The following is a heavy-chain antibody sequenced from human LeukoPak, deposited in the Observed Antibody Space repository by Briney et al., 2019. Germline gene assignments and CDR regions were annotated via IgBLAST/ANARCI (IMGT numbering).Heavy chain of an antibody. CDR1: GFTFSSFD. Sequence: GGSLRLSCAASGFTFSSFDMHWVRQPTGQGLEWVSAISGSGGSTYYADSVKGRFTISRDNSKNTLYLQMNSLRAEDTAVYYCAKGSNKLLWFGELSPYDYWGQGTLVTVSS. CDR2: ISGSGGST. V-gene: IGHV3-23*01. D-gene: IGHD3-10*01. J-gene: IGHJ4*02. CDR3: AKGSNKLLWFGELSPYDY.